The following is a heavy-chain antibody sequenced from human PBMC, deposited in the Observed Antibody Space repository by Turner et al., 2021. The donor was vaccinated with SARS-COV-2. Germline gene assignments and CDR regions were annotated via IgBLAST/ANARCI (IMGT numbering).Heavy chain of an antibody. CDR3: ARGFSGNYYYFDY. CDR1: GFTFSSYA. V-gene: IGHV3-30-3*01. J-gene: IGHJ4*02. CDR2: ISYDGSNK. Sequence: QVQLVQSGGRVVQPGRSLQLSCAASGFTFSSYAMHGVRQAAGKGLEWVAVISYDGSNKYYADSVKDRFTISRDNSKNTLYLQMNSLRAEDTAVYYCARGFSGNYYYFDYWGQGTLVTVSS. D-gene: IGHD1-26*01.